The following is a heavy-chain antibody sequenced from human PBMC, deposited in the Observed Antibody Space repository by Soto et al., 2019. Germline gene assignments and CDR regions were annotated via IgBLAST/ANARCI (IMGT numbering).Heavy chain of an antibody. Sequence: QLHLQESGPGLVKTSETLSLTCSVSGYSVSSSDYYWAWIRQPPGKGLEWIGSMLYSGLTYYNPSLKSQVTLSVDTSKNQFSVRLNSVTASDTAVYYCAPLTVSLSGPYGIHVWGQGTTVTVSS. CDR1: GYSVSSSDYY. CDR2: MLYSGLT. V-gene: IGHV4-39*01. D-gene: IGHD2-15*01. CDR3: APLTVSLSGPYGIHV. J-gene: IGHJ6*02.